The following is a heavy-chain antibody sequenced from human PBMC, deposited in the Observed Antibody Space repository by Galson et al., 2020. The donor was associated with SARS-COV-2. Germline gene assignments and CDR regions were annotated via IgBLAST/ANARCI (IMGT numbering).Heavy chain of an antibody. Sequence: SQTLSLTCTVSRGSISSGSYYWSWLRQPAGQGLEWNGRIYTSGSTNYNPSLQSRVTISIDTSKNQFSLELPSVTAADTAVYFCAYGVVAGTGYWGQGILVTVSS. CDR3: AYGVVAGTGY. D-gene: IGHD6-19*01. J-gene: IGHJ4*02. CDR2: IYTSGST. V-gene: IGHV4-61*02. CDR1: RGSISSGSYY.